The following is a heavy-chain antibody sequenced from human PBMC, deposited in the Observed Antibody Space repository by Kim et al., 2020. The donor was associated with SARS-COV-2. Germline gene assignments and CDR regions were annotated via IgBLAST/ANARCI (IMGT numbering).Heavy chain of an antibody. V-gene: IGHV6-1*01. J-gene: IGHJ5*02. Sequence: NDYAVSVKSRITINPDTSKNQFSLQLNSVTPEDTAVYYCARDNPPGWFDPWGQGTLVTVSS. CDR3: ARDNPPGWFDP. D-gene: IGHD7-27*01. CDR2: N.